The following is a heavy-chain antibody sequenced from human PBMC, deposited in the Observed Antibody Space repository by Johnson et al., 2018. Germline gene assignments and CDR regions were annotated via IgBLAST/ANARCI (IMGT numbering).Heavy chain of an antibody. V-gene: IGHV3-30-3*01. D-gene: IGHD6-19*01. Sequence: QVQLVQSGGGVVQPGRSLRLSCAASGFTFSTYAMHWVRQAPGKGLERVAIISYDGSNKYYADSVKGRFSVSRDTSKNTLYLQMNSLRAEDTALYFCAKDAGYSSALRDAFDIWGQGTMVTVSS. CDR3: AKDAGYSSALRDAFDI. CDR1: GFTFSTYA. J-gene: IGHJ3*02. CDR2: ISYDGSNK.